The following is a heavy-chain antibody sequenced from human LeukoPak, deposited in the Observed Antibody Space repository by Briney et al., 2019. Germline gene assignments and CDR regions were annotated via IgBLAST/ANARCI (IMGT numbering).Heavy chain of an antibody. CDR3: ARVSLVRGAPDYYFDY. CDR2: IYYTGNT. J-gene: IGHJ4*02. CDR1: GGSISNFY. Sequence: SETLSLTCTVSGGSISNFYWTWIRQPPGKGLEWIGYIYYTGNTNYNPSLKSRVTMSVDTSKNQFSLKLSSVTAADTAVYYCARVSLVRGAPDYYFDYWGQGTLVTVSS. V-gene: IGHV4-59*12. D-gene: IGHD3-10*01.